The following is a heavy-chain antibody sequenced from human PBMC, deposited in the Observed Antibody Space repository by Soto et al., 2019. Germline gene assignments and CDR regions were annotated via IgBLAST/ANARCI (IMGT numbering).Heavy chain of an antibody. CDR3: ARGPRRITGTEDY. J-gene: IGHJ4*02. CDR2: IKQDGSEK. V-gene: IGHV3-7*01. Sequence: EVQLVESGGGLVQPGGSLRLSCAASGFTFSSYWMSWVRQAPGKGLEWVANIKQDGSEKYYVDTVKGRFTISRDNDKNSLYLQMNSLRAEDTAVYYCARGPRRITGTEDYWGQGTLVTVSS. D-gene: IGHD1-7*01. CDR1: GFTFSSYW.